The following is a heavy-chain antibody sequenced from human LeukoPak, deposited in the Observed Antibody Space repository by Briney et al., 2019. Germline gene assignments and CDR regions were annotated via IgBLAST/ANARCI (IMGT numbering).Heavy chain of an antibody. Sequence: GGSLRLSCTSSGFTVSSNYMSWVRQAPGKGLEWVSVIYSGGSTYYADSVKGRFTISRDNSKNTVYLQMNGLRAEVTAVYYCVRGSSDWYGTDFWGQGTLVTVSS. CDR1: GFTVSSNY. J-gene: IGHJ4*02. CDR2: IYSGGST. V-gene: IGHV3-53*01. D-gene: IGHD6-19*01. CDR3: VRGSSDWYGTDF.